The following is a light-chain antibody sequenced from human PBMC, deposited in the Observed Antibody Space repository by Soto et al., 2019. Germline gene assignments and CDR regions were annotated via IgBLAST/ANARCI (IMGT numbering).Light chain of an antibody. V-gene: IGKV1-5*03. J-gene: IGKJ1*01. CDR2: KAS. Sequence: DIQMTQSPSSLSASLGARVTITFRASQSISSWLAWYQQKPGKAPKLLIYKASSLESGVPSRFSGSGSGTEFTLTISSLQPDDFATYYCQQYNSYRTFGQGTKVDI. CDR1: QSISSW. CDR3: QQYNSYRT.